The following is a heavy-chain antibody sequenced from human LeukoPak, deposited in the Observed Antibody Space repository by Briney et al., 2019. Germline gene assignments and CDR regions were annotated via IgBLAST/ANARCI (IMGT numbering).Heavy chain of an antibody. Sequence: ASVKVSCKASGHTFTGYYMHWVRQAPGQGLEWMGWINPNSGGTNYAQKFQGRVTMTRDTSISTAYMELSRLRSDDTAVYYCAIIPLRITMARGVRVFDYWGQGTLVTVSS. CDR3: AIIPLRITMARGVRVFDY. V-gene: IGHV1-2*02. D-gene: IGHD3-10*01. CDR1: GHTFTGYY. J-gene: IGHJ4*02. CDR2: INPNSGGT.